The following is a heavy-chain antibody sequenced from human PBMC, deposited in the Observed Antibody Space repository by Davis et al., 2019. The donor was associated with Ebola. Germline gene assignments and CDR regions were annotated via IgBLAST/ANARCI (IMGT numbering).Heavy chain of an antibody. D-gene: IGHD5-18*01. J-gene: IGHJ4*02. CDR1: GFTFSNYA. CDR2: IYSGGST. CDR3: ARANSGYSYGYHFDY. V-gene: IGHV3-66*02. Sequence: GGSLRLSCAASGFTFSNYAMSWVRQAPGKGLEWVSVIYSGGSTYYADSVKGRFTISRDNSKNTLYLQMNSLRAEDTAVYYCARANSGYSYGYHFDYWGQGTLVTVSS.